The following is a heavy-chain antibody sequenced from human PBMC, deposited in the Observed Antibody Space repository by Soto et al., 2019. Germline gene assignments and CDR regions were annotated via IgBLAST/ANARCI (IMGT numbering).Heavy chain of an antibody. CDR3: AKGPRPPAMNTLFGVFIRGLDY. J-gene: IGHJ4*02. Sequence: QVQLVQSGGGVVQPGRSLRLYCAVSGFTFSSYGMHWVRQAPGKGLEWVAVISYDGDNKYYADSVKGRFTIFRDNSRNTLYLQMNSLRADDTAVYYCAKGPRPPAMNTLFGVFIRGLDYWGQGTLVTVSS. CDR2: ISYDGDNK. V-gene: IGHV3-30*18. D-gene: IGHD3-3*01. CDR1: GFTFSSYG.